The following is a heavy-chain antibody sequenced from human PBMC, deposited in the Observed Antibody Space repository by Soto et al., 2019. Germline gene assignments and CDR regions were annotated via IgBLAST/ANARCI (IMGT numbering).Heavy chain of an antibody. D-gene: IGHD3-10*01. Sequence: EVKVVESGGGLVQPGGSLRLSCAASGFTFSTYSMTWVRQAPGKGLEWVSYISISSSTIYDADSVQGRFTISRDNAKNSIYLQMNSLRGEDTAVYYCARAISMIRGGIDVTQYFYMDVWGKGTTVTVSS. CDR1: GFTFSTYS. CDR2: ISISSSTI. CDR3: ARAISMIRGGIDVTQYFYMDV. V-gene: IGHV3-48*01. J-gene: IGHJ6*03.